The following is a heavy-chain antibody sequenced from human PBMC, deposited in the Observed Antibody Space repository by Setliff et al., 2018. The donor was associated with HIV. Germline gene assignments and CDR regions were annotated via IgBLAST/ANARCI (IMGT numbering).Heavy chain of an antibody. D-gene: IGHD3-10*01. V-gene: IGHV3-7*01. CDR3: TMAIYMEV. CDR1: GFTFSRYW. Sequence: PGGSLRLSCVASGFTFSRYWMSWVRQAPGKGLEWVANIKQDGSEEYYLDSVKGRFTISRYNAKNSLYLQMNRLRAEDTATYYCTMAIYMEVWGKGTTFTVSS. CDR2: IKQDGSEE. J-gene: IGHJ6*03.